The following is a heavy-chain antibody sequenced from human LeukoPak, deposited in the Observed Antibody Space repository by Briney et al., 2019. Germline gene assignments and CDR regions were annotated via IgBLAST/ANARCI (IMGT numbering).Heavy chain of an antibody. V-gene: IGHV3-30*18. D-gene: IGHD3-16*01. CDR2: ISYDGSNK. J-gene: IGHJ4*02. Sequence: PGGSVRLSCAASGFTFSSYGMHWVRQAPGKGLEWVAVISYDGSNKYYADSVKGRVTITRDTSKNTVYLQMNSLRAEDQAVYYCAKDYGWSYCWGQGTLVTVSS. CDR1: GFTFSSYG. CDR3: AKDYGWSYC.